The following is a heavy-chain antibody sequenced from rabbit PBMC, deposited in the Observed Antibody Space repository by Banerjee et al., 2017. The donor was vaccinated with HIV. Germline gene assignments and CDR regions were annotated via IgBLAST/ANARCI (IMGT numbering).Heavy chain of an antibody. D-gene: IGHD1-1*01. J-gene: IGHJ4*01. Sequence: ASWAKGRFTVSKTSSTTVTLQMTSLTAADTATYFCARHRGGGLLTLFNLWGPGTLVTVS. V-gene: IGHV1S40*01. CDR3: ARHRGGGLLTLFNL.